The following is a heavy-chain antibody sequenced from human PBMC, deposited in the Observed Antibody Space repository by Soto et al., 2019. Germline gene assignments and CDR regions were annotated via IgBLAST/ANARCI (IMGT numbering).Heavy chain of an antibody. CDR2: FYYSGST. CDR1: GGSISSGDYY. D-gene: IGHD2-2*01. V-gene: IGHV4-30-4*01. J-gene: IGHJ4*02. Sequence: SETLSLTCTVSGGSISSGDYYWSWIRQPPGKGLEWIGYFYYSGSTYYNPSLKSRVTISVDTSKNQFSLKLSSVTAADTAVYYCARAPGGLGYCSSTSCYDTAYYFDYWGQGTLVTVSS. CDR3: ARAPGGLGYCSSTSCYDTAYYFDY.